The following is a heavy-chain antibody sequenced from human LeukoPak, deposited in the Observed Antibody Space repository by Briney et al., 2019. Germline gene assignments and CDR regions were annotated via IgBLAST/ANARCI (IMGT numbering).Heavy chain of an antibody. CDR2: INNSGGRT. V-gene: IGHV3-23*01. J-gene: IGHJ4*02. Sequence: PGGSLRLSCAASGFTFSNYAMTWARQAPGKGLGWVSSINNSGGRTYYADSVKGRFTISRDNSKNTLYLQMNNLRAEDTAVYYCPSHYFDYWGQGTLVTVSS. CDR1: GFTFSNYA. CDR3: PSHYFDY.